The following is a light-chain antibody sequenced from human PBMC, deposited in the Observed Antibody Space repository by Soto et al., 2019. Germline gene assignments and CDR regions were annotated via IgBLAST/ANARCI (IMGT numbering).Light chain of an antibody. V-gene: IGKV3-20*01. CDR1: QSVANSY. CDR2: GAS. J-gene: IGKJ4*01. CDR3: QQSGSALP. Sequence: EIVLTKSPGTLYLSPGERVTLSCRASQSVANSYLAWYQQKSGQPPRLLIYGASRRATGLPDRFSGSGSGTDVTHTINLLEPEVVAVYYCQQSGSALPFGEGAKVE.